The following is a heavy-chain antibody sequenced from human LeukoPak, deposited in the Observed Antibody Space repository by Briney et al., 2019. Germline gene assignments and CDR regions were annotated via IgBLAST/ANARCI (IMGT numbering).Heavy chain of an antibody. V-gene: IGHV3-7*01. CDR1: GFIFSTYT. CDR2: IKQDGSEK. Sequence: PGGSLRLPCSASGFIFSTYTMYWVRQAPGKGLEWVANIKQDGSEKYYVDSVKGRFTISRDNAKNSLYLQMNSLRAEDTAVYYCARGPTRANSTDYWGQGALVTVSS. J-gene: IGHJ4*02. D-gene: IGHD2/OR15-2a*01. CDR3: ARGPTRANSTDY.